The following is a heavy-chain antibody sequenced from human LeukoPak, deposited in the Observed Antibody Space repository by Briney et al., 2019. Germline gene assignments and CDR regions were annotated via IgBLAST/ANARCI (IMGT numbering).Heavy chain of an antibody. CDR3: AREGSLLWFGELLSPHYYYGMDV. D-gene: IGHD3-10*01. CDR1: GGSISSYY. J-gene: IGHJ6*02. CDR2: IYYSGST. V-gene: IGHV4-59*01. Sequence: SETLSLTCTVSGGSISSYYWSWIRQPPGKGLEWIGYIYYSGSTNYNPSLKSRVTISVDTSKNQFSLKLSSVTAADTAVYYCAREGSLLWFGELLSPHYYYGMDVWGQGTTVTVSS.